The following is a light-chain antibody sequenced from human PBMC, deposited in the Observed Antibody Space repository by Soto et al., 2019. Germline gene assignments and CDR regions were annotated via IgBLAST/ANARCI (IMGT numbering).Light chain of an antibody. CDR1: SSDVGGYNY. V-gene: IGLV2-8*01. CDR3: SSYAGNNHLL. J-gene: IGLJ3*02. Sequence: QSALTQPPSASGSPGQSVTISCTGTSSDVGGYNYVSWYQQHPGKAPKLVFYEVSKRPSGVPDRFSGSKSGNTASLTVSGLQPEDEADYYCSSYAGNNHLLFGGGTKLTVL. CDR2: EVS.